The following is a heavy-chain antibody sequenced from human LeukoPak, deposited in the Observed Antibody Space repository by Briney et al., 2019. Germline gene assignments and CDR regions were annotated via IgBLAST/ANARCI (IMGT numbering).Heavy chain of an antibody. D-gene: IGHD6-19*01. CDR2: ISGSGDGT. CDR1: GFTFTSYA. CDR3: AKPQRSTAMAGTNWYFDL. J-gene: IGHJ2*01. V-gene: IGHV3-23*01. Sequence: QTGGSLRLSCAASGFTFTSYAMSWVRQAPGKGLEWVSTISGSGDGTYFTNSVKGRFTISRDNSNYTLHLQMNSLRTEDTAIYYCAKPQRSTAMAGTNWYFDLWGRGTLVTVSS.